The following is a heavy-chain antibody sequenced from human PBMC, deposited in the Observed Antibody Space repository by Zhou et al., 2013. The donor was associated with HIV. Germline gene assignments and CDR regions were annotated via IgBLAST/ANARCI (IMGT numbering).Heavy chain of an antibody. V-gene: IGHV1-2*02. CDR3: ARARYYYGSGSYYPFDY. CDR2: INPNSGGT. D-gene: IGHD3-10*01. J-gene: IGHJ4*02. CDR1: GYTFTGYY. Sequence: QVQLVQSGAEVKKPGASVKVSCKASGYTFTGYYIHWVRQAPGQGLEWMGWINPNSGGTNYAQKFQGRVTMTRDTSISTAYMELSRLRSDDTAVYYCARARYYYGSGSYYPFDYWGQGTLVTVSS.